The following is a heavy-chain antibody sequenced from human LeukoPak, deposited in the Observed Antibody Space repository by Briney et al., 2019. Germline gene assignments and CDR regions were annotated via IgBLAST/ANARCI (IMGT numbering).Heavy chain of an antibody. CDR1: GGSISSYY. J-gene: IGHJ1*01. D-gene: IGHD6-19*01. CDR3: ARRCSGLPHEYFQH. CDR2: IYYSGST. Sequence: SETLSLTCTVSGGSISSYYWSWIRQPPGKGLEWIAYIYYSGSTNYNPSLKSRVTISLVTSKNQFSLKLSSVTDADTAVYYCARRCSGLPHEYFQHWGQGTLVTVSS. V-gene: IGHV4-59*01.